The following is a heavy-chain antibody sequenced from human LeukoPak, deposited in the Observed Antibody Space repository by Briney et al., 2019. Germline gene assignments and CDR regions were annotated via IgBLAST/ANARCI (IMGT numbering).Heavy chain of an antibody. CDR3: ARIRGGRVVGRYNNWFDP. CDR2: INHSGST. V-gene: IGHV4-34*01. D-gene: IGHD1-26*01. CDR1: GGSFSGYY. J-gene: IGHJ5*02. Sequence: SETLSLTCAVYGGSFSGYYWSWIRQPPGKGLEWIGEINHSGSTNCNPSLKSRVTISVDTSKNQFSLKLSSVTAADTAVYYCARIRGGRVVGRYNNWFDPWGQGTLVTVSS.